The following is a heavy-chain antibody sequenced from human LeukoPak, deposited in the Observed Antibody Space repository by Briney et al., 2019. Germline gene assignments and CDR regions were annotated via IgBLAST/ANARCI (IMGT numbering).Heavy chain of an antibody. CDR1: GFTFSSYD. CDR2: IWYDGSNR. CDR3: AREHDYGDYGTFDY. D-gene: IGHD4-17*01. Sequence: GGSLRLSCAASGFTFSSYDMHWVRQAPGKGLEWVAVIWYDGSNRYYADSVKGRFTISRDNSKSTLFLQMNSLRAEDTAVYYCAREHDYGDYGTFDYWGQGTLVTVSS. J-gene: IGHJ4*02. V-gene: IGHV3-33*01.